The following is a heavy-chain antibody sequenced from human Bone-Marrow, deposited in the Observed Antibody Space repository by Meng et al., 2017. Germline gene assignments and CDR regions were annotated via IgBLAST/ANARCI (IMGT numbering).Heavy chain of an antibody. CDR1: GGTFSSYA. J-gene: IGHJ4*02. D-gene: IGHD4-11*01. CDR3: ARGPTTMAHDFDY. V-gene: IGHV1-69*06. Sequence: SVKVSCKASGGTFSSYAISWVRQAPGQGLEWMGGIIPIFGTANYAQKFQGRVTITADKSTSTGYMELSSLRSEDTAVYYCARGPTTMAHDFDYWGQGTLVTVSS. CDR2: IIPIFGTA.